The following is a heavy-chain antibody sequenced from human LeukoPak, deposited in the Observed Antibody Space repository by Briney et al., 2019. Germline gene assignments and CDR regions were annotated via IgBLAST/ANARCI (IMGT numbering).Heavy chain of an antibody. CDR2: ISAYNGKR. J-gene: IGHJ5*02. V-gene: IGHV1-18*01. CDR1: SHTFTSYG. D-gene: IGHD1-7*01. CDR3: ARDLGFGNYDWFDP. Sequence: EATVKVSCKASSHTFTSYGTSCVRDAPGQGRECMVWISAYNGKRNYEQKLQGRVTMTTDTSTSTAYMELRSLRSDDTAVYYCARDLGFGNYDWFDPWGQGTLVTVSS.